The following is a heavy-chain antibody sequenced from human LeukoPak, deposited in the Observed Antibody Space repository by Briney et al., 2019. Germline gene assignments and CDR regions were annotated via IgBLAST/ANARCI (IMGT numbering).Heavy chain of an antibody. CDR2: ISGSGGST. D-gene: IGHD6-13*01. Sequence: GGSLRLSCAASGFTFSSYAMSWVRQAPGKGLEWVSAISGSGGSTYYADSVKGRFTISRDNSKNTLYLQMNSLRAEDTAVYYCAKAPRAAAGTYNGMDVWGQGTTATVSS. CDR3: AKAPRAAAGTYNGMDV. V-gene: IGHV3-23*01. J-gene: IGHJ6*02. CDR1: GFTFSSYA.